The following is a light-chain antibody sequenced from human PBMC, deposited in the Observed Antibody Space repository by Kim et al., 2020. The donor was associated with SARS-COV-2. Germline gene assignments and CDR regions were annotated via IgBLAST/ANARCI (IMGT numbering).Light chain of an antibody. V-gene: IGKV1-5*01. J-gene: IGKJ2*01. CDR1: QTISSW. CDR3: QQYNTLMYA. Sequence: DIQMTQSPSTLSASVGDRVTITCRASQTISSWLAWYQQKPGKAPKLLSYDASFLAGGVPSRFSGSGSGTEFTLTISSLQPDDSATYYCQQYNTLMYAFGQGSKLEI. CDR2: DAS.